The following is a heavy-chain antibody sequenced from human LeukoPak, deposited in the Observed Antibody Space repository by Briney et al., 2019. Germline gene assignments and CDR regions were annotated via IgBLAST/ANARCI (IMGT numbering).Heavy chain of an antibody. V-gene: IGHV3-23*01. Sequence: PGGSLRLSCAASGFTFSSYAMSWVRQAPGKGLEWVSAISGSGGSTYYADSVKGRFTISRDNSKNTLYLQMNSLRDEDTAVFYCARDNSHSSIRSTRGNAFDIWGQGTMVTVSS. D-gene: IGHD6-13*01. CDR1: GFTFSSYA. CDR3: ARDNSHSSIRSTRGNAFDI. J-gene: IGHJ3*02. CDR2: ISGSGGST.